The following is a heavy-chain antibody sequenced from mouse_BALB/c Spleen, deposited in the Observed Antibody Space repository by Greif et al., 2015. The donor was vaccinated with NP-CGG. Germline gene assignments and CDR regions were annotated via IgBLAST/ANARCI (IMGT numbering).Heavy chain of an antibody. D-gene: IGHD1-1*01. J-gene: IGHJ3*01. Sequence: VQLKESGPELVKPGASVKIPCKASGYTFTDYNMDWVKQSHGKSLEWIGDINPNNGGTIYNQKFKGKATLTVDKSSSTAYMELRSLTSEDTAVYYCVYYGSSWFAYWGQGTLVTVSA. V-gene: IGHV1-18*01. CDR3: VYYGSSWFAY. CDR2: INPNNGGT. CDR1: GYTFTDYN.